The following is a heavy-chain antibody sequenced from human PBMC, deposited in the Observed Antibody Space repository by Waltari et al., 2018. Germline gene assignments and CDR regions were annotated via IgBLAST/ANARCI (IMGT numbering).Heavy chain of an antibody. CDR1: GFTFSNAW. D-gene: IGHD2-15*01. Sequence: EVQLVESGGGLVKPAGSLRLSCAASGFTFSNAWMSWVRQAPGKGLEWVGRIKSKTDGGTTDYAAPVKGRFTISRDDSKNTLYLQMNSLKTEDTAVYYCTTDCSGGSCYDLPFDYWGQGTLVTVSS. J-gene: IGHJ4*02. V-gene: IGHV3-15*01. CDR2: IKSKTDGGTT. CDR3: TTDCSGGSCYDLPFDY.